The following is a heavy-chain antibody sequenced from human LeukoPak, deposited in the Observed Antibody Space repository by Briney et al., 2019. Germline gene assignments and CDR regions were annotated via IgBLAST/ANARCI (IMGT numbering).Heavy chain of an antibody. Sequence: GRSLRLSCAASGFTFSSYAMHWVRQAPGKGLEWVAVIWYDGSNKYYADSVKGRFTISRDNSKNTLYLQMNSLRAEDTAVYYCARDRGLGNFDYWGQGTLVTVSS. CDR3: ARDRGLGNFDY. V-gene: IGHV3-33*01. D-gene: IGHD3-10*01. J-gene: IGHJ4*02. CDR1: GFTFSSYA. CDR2: IWYDGSNK.